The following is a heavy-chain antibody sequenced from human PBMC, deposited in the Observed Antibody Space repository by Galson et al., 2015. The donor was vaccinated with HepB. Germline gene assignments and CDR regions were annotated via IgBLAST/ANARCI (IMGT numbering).Heavy chain of an antibody. J-gene: IGHJ6*02. Sequence: SLRLSCAASGFTVSSNYMSWVRQAPGKGLEWVSVIYSGGSTYYADSVKGRFTISRDNSKNTLYLQMNSLRAEDTAVYYCARDLPGAEPLQPSYGMDVWGQGTTVTVSS. V-gene: IGHV3-53*01. CDR3: ARDLPGAEPLQPSYGMDV. CDR1: GFTVSSNY. CDR2: IYSGGST. D-gene: IGHD1-14*01.